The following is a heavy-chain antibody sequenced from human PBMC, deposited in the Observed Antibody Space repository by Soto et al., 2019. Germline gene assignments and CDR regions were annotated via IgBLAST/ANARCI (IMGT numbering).Heavy chain of an antibody. CDR3: ARDQYNSGWYFSEY. V-gene: IGHV3-53*04. CDR1: GFTVSMTY. J-gene: IGHJ4*02. Sequence: EVQLVESGGGLVQPGGSLRLSCAASGFTVSMTYMSWVRQAPGKGLEWVSVIYSGGSTYYADSVKGRFTISRHNTQNTLYLQMKNLRAEDTAVYYCARDQYNSGWYFSEYWGQGTLVTVSS. D-gene: IGHD6-19*01. CDR2: IYSGGST.